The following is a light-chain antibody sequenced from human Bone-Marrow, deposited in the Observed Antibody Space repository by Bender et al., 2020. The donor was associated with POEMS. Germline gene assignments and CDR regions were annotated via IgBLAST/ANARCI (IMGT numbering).Light chain of an antibody. CDR2: DVT. V-gene: IGLV2-11*01. CDR3: CSYAAGGTYV. J-gene: IGLJ1*01. CDR1: SGDVGGYNY. Sequence: QSALTQPRSVSGSPGQSITISCAGTSGDVGGYNYVSWYQQHPGKAPKLLIYDVTRRPSGVPLRFSGSKSGNTASLTISGLQAEDEADYYCCSYAAGGTYVFGSGTEVTVL.